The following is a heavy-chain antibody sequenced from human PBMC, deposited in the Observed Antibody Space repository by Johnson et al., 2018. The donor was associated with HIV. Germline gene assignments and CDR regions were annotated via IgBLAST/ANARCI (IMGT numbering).Heavy chain of an antibody. D-gene: IGHD5-18*01. CDR2: SNWHGDGI. CDR1: GFTVSSNY. CDR3: ARVEQQLWLRGAFDI. V-gene: IGHV3-66*03. J-gene: IGHJ3*02. Sequence: VLLLESGGGVIRPGGSLRLSCAASGFTVSSNYMSWVRQAPGKGLEWVSGSNWHGDGIGDAESGKGRCSISRDNYKNTRDRKMNSLRAEDTAVYYCARVEQQLWLRGAFDIWGQGTMVTVSS.